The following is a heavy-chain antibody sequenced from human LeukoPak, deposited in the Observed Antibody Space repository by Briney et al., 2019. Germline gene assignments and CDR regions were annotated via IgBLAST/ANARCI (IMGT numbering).Heavy chain of an antibody. D-gene: IGHD3-10*01. CDR3: AKDIEYGSGSYQPTTFDY. CDR2: ISWNSGSI. V-gene: IGHV3-9*01. Sequence: GGSLRLSCAASGFTFDDYAMHWVRQAPGKGLEWVSGISWNSGSIGYADSVKGRFTISRDNAKNSLYLQMNSLRAEDTALYYCAKDIEYGSGSYQPTTFDYWGQGTLVTVSS. CDR1: GFTFDDYA. J-gene: IGHJ4*02.